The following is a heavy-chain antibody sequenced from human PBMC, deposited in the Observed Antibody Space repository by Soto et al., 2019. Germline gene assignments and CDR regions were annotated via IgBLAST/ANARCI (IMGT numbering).Heavy chain of an antibody. D-gene: IGHD3-10*01. Sequence: SVKVSCKASGYTFTSYGISWVRQAPGQGLEWMGWISAYNGNTNYAQKLQGRVTMTTDTSTSTAYMELRSLRSDDTAVYYCARDEVSPFGELLSLFDYWGQGTLVTVSS. CDR1: GYTFTSYG. V-gene: IGHV1-18*01. CDR3: ARDEVSPFGELLSLFDY. CDR2: ISAYNGNT. J-gene: IGHJ4*02.